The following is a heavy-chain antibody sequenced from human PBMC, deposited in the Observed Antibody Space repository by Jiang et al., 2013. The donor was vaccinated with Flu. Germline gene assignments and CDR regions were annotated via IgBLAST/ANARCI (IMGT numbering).Heavy chain of an antibody. V-gene: IGHV1-69*04. CDR2: IIPIVDIT. J-gene: IGHJ3*01. CDR3: ASPFQTTWVRNDAFHF. D-gene: IGHD2/OR15-2a*01. Sequence: SGAEVKKPGSSVKVSCKASGGTFSSYSISWVRQAPGQGLEWMGRIIPIVDITNYAQKFQGRVTITADRSTNTASMELSSLRSEDTAVYYCASPFQTTWVRNDAFHFWGQGTMVTVSS. CDR1: GGTFSSYS.